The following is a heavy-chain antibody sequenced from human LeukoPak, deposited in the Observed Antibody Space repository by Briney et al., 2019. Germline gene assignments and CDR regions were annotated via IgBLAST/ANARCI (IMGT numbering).Heavy chain of an antibody. V-gene: IGHV1-8*01. Sequence: ASVKVSCKASGYTFTDENIIWVRQAPGQGLEWMAWMTPESGNSGHVQKFEDRITLTSDNSINTAYMELRSLTSDDTAVYYCARPSVNCGTTGCANYYDMDVWGQGTTVTVSS. J-gene: IGHJ6*02. D-gene: IGHD1-1*01. CDR2: MTPESGNS. CDR3: ARPSVNCGTTGCANYYDMDV. CDR1: GYTFTDEN.